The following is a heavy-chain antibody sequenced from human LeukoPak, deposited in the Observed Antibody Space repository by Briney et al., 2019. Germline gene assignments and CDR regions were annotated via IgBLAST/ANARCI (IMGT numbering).Heavy chain of an antibody. V-gene: IGHV1-69*04. J-gene: IGHJ4*02. CDR2: IIPILGIA. CDR1: GGTFSSYA. Sequence: SVKVSCKASGGTFSSYAISWVRQAPGQGLEWMGRIIPILGIANYAQKFQGRVTITADKSTGTAYMELSSLRSEDTAVYYCVILTGYQLSYWGQGTLVTVSS. D-gene: IGHD3-9*01. CDR3: VILTGYQLSY.